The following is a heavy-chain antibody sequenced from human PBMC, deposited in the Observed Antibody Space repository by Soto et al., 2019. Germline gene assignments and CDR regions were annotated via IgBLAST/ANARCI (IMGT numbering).Heavy chain of an antibody. Sequence: AXSVKVSCKASGYPFTSYFITWVRQAPGRGLEWMGWISAYNGNTNYPQMLQGRVTMTTDTTTSAAYMELRSLRSDDTAVYYCARQNYYSGMDVWGQGTTVTVSS. J-gene: IGHJ6*02. CDR1: GYPFTSYF. CDR2: ISAYNGNT. CDR3: ARQNYYSGMDV. V-gene: IGHV1-18*01.